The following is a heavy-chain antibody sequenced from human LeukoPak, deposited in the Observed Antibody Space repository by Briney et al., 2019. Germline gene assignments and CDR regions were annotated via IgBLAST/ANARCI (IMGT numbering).Heavy chain of an antibody. CDR3: VRDATRGGDFDF. V-gene: IGHV3-7*04. D-gene: IGHD5-24*01. CDR2: MKQDGSVE. Sequence: GGSLRLSCAASGFXFSNFWMAWVRQAPGKGLEWVAKMKQDGSVEEYVDSAKGRFTISRDNAKSSVYLQMNSLRPEDTALYYCVRDATRGGDFDFWGQGTLVTVSS. J-gene: IGHJ4*02. CDR1: GFXFSNFW.